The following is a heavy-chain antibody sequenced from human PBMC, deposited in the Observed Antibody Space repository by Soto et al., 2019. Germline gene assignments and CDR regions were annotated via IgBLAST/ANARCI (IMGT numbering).Heavy chain of an antibody. CDR2: ISSSGSTI. J-gene: IGHJ6*02. V-gene: IGHV3-48*03. Sequence: LRLSCAASGFTFSSYEMNWVRQAPGKGLEWVSYISSSGSTIYYTDSVKGRFTISRGNAKNSLYLQMNSLRAADTAVYYCARDHKGGYYYYGMDVWGQGTTVTVSS. CDR3: ARDHKGGYYYYGMDV. CDR1: GFTFSSYE.